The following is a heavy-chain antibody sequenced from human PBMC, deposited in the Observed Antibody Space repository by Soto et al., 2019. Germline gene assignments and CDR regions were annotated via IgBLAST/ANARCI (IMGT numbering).Heavy chain of an antibody. CDR1: GFTFSSYA. Sequence: GGSLRLSCAASGFTFSSYAMSWVRQAPGKGLEWVSAISVSGGSTYYADSVKGRFTISRDNSKNTLYLQMNSLRAEDTAVYYCAKDSRPTPHITPNWFDPWGQGTLVTVSS. V-gene: IGHV3-23*01. J-gene: IGHJ5*02. CDR3: AKDSRPTPHITPNWFDP. CDR2: ISVSGGST. D-gene: IGHD1-20*01.